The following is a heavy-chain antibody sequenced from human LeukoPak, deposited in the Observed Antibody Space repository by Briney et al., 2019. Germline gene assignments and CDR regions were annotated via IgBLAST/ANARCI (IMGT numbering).Heavy chain of an antibody. CDR2: ISSSRSYI. Sequence: GGSLRLSCAASGFTFSNYTMNWVRQAPGKGLEWVSSISSSRSYIFYADSVKGRFTVSRDNAKNSLYLQMNSLRAEDTAIYYCAELGITMIGGVWGKGTTVTISS. CDR3: AELGITMIGGV. CDR1: GFTFSNYT. D-gene: IGHD3-10*02. V-gene: IGHV3-21*01. J-gene: IGHJ6*04.